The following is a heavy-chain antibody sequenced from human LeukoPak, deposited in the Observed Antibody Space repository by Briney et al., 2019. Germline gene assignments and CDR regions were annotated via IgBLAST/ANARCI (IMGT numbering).Heavy chain of an antibody. D-gene: IGHD3-10*01. V-gene: IGHV4-39*01. CDR3: ARHLVVGRFDP. J-gene: IGHJ5*02. CDR2: IYFTGST. Sequence: SETLSLTCTVSGGSINSNSFYWGWIRHPPGKELEWIGSIYFTGSTYYNPSLKSRVIISVDTSKNQFSLKLRSMTAADTAVYYCARHLVVGRFDPWGQGTLVTVPS. CDR1: GGSINSNSFY.